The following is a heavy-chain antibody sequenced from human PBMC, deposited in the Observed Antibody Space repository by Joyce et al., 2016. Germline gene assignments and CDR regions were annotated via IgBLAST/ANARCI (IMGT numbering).Heavy chain of an antibody. CDR2: IHYSGSA. D-gene: IGHD1-20*01. CDR3: AREVITAGDADAFDV. V-gene: IGHV4-31*03. Sequence: QVQLQESGPGLVKPSQTLSLTCTVSGGSINNDNYFWSWIRQHPGKGLEWIGYIHYSGSAYYHPSLKIRLSMSLDMSKNQFSLRLNSVTAADAAVYFCAREVITAGDADAFDVWGQGTMVTVSS. J-gene: IGHJ3*01. CDR1: GGSINNDNYF.